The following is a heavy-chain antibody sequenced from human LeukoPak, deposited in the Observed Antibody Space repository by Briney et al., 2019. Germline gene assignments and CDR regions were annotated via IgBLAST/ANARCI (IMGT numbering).Heavy chain of an antibody. V-gene: IGHV3-23*01. J-gene: IGHJ6*03. Sequence: PGGSLRLSCAASGLTFSSHAMSGVRQAPGKGLEWVSLISGSGGHTYYGDSVKGRFTISRDNSTNRLYLQMNSLIPEDTAVYYCAKGGAATMRDGYNYYYYYMEVWGRGTTVTVSS. D-gene: IGHD5-24*01. CDR2: ISGSGGHT. CDR3: AKGGAATMRDGYNYYYYYMEV. CDR1: GLTFSSHA.